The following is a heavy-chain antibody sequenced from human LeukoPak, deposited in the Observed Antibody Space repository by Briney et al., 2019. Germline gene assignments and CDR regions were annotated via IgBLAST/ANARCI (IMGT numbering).Heavy chain of an antibody. CDR3: ARDSNLLWFGEAYYMDV. Sequence: SETLSLTCTVSGGSISTYFWSWIRQPPGKGLEWIGYIYYSGSTNYNPSLKNRVTMSVDTSKNQFSLKLSSVTAADTAVYYCARDSNLLWFGEAYYMDVRGKGTTVTISS. V-gene: IGHV4-59*12. J-gene: IGHJ6*03. CDR2: IYYSGST. D-gene: IGHD3-10*01. CDR1: GGSISTYF.